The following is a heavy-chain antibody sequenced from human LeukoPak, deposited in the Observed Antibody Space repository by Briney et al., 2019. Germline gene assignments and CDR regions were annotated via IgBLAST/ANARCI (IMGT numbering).Heavy chain of an antibody. V-gene: IGHV3-30*18. J-gene: IGHJ3*02. CDR3: AKDTTINFWSGQNAFDI. D-gene: IGHD3-3*01. CDR1: GFTFSSYG. Sequence: SGGSLRLSCAASGFTFSSYGMHWVRQAPGKGLEGVAVISYDGSNKYYADSVKGRYTISRDNSKNTLYLQMNSLRAEDTVVYYCAKDTTINFWSGQNAFDIWGQGTMVTVSS. CDR2: ISYDGSNK.